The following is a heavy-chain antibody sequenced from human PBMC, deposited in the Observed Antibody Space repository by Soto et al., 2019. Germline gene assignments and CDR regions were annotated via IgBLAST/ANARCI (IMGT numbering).Heavy chain of an antibody. V-gene: IGHV1-2*04. CDR1: GYTFTGYY. CDR3: ARGMGIQLWTDAFDI. Sequence: ASVKVSCKASGYTFTGYYMHWERQAPGQGLEWMGWINPSSGGTNYAQKFQGWVTMTRDTSISTAYMELSRLRSDDTAVYYCARGMGIQLWTDAFDIWGQGTMVTVSS. D-gene: IGHD5-18*01. J-gene: IGHJ3*02. CDR2: INPSSGGT.